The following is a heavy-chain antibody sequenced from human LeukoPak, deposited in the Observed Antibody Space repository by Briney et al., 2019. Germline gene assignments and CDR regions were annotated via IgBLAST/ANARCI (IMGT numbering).Heavy chain of an antibody. D-gene: IGHD1-26*01. J-gene: IGHJ5*02. Sequence: SVKVSCKASGGTFSSYAISLVRQAPGQGLEWMGGIIPIFGTANYAQKFQGRVTITADESTSTAYMELSSLRSEDTAVYYCASGGRASLYSGSYQKLLLNSFDPWGQGTLVTVSS. CDR3: ASGGRASLYSGSYQKLLLNSFDP. CDR1: GGTFSSYA. V-gene: IGHV1-69*13. CDR2: IIPIFGTA.